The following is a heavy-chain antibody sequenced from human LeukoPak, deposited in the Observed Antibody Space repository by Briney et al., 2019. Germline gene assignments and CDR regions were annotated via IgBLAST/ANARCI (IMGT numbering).Heavy chain of an antibody. Sequence: GGSLRLSCAASGFTFSSYGMHWARQAPGKGLEWVAFIRYDGSNKYYADSVKGRFTISRDNSKNTLYLQMNSLRAEDTAVYYSAKGSSGWSTPIDYWGQGTVVTVSS. J-gene: IGHJ4*02. V-gene: IGHV3-30*02. CDR1: GFTFSSYG. D-gene: IGHD6-19*01. CDR3: AKGSSGWSTPIDY. CDR2: IRYDGSNK.